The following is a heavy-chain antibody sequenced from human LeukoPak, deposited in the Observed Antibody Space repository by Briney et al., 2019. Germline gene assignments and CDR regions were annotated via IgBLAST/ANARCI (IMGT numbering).Heavy chain of an antibody. CDR2: ISAYNGNT. D-gene: IGHD4-17*01. CDR1: GYTFTSYD. CDR3: ARDGVAYGAEPDWFFDL. V-gene: IGHV1-18*01. Sequence: GASVKVSCKASGYTFTSYDINWVRQAPGQGLEWMGWISAYNGNTNYAQKLQGRVTMTTDTSTSTAYMELRSLRSDDTAVYYCARDGVAYGAEPDWFFDLWGRGTLVTVSS. J-gene: IGHJ2*01.